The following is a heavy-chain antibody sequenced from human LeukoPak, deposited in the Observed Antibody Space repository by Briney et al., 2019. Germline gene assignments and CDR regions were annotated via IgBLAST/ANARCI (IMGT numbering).Heavy chain of an antibody. Sequence: ASVKVSCKASGYTFTSYDINWVRQATGQGLEWMGWMNPNSGNTGYAQKFQGRVTMTRNTSISTAYMELSSLRSEDTAVYYGARRIGIAVAPVPWGQGTLVTVSS. D-gene: IGHD6-19*01. V-gene: IGHV1-8*01. CDR1: GYTFTSYD. J-gene: IGHJ1*01. CDR2: MNPNSGNT. CDR3: ARRIGIAVAPVP.